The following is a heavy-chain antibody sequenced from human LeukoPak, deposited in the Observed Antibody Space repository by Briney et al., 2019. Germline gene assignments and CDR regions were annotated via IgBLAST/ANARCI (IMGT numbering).Heavy chain of an antibody. CDR3: ARDRTPMVRGVTTSPSDY. J-gene: IGHJ4*02. V-gene: IGHV3-21*01. Sequence: GGSLRLSCAASAFTFSSYSMNWVRQAPGKGLEWVSSISSSSSYIYYADSVKGRFTISRDNAKNSLYLQMNSLRAEDTAVYYCARDRTPMVRGVTTSPSDYWGQGTLVTVSS. CDR2: ISSSSSYI. D-gene: IGHD3-10*01. CDR1: AFTFSSYS.